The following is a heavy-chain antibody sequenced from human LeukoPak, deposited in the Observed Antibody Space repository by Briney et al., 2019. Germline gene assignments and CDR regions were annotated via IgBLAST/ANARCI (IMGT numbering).Heavy chain of an antibody. D-gene: IGHD1-1*01. Sequence: GGSLRLSCAASGFDFTKYAMSWVRRAPARGLEWVSSINGGGERFYADSVKSRFTLSRDDSRNTVYLQLNNLRVEDTAVYYCAKANWLSNADAVWWGQGTLVTVSS. V-gene: IGHV3-23*01. CDR3: AKANWLSNADAVW. CDR2: INGGGER. J-gene: IGHJ4*02. CDR1: GFDFTKYA.